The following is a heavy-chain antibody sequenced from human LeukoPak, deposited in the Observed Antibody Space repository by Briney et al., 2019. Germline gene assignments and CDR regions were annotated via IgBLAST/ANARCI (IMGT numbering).Heavy chain of an antibody. J-gene: IGHJ4*02. CDR3: AREILAPGKTHDY. CDR2: INDDGRAT. CDR1: GFTFSNYW. Sequence: GGSLRLSCAASGFTFSNYWMHWVRQVPGKGLVWASRINDDGRATFYADSVKGRFTISRDNAKNTLFLQINSLRAEDTAVYYCAREILAPGKTHDYWGQETLVTVSS. V-gene: IGHV3-74*01.